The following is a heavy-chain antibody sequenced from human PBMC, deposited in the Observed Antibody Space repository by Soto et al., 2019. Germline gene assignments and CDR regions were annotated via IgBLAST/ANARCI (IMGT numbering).Heavy chain of an antibody. CDR1: GFTVSSNY. D-gene: IGHD2-2*01. Sequence: EVQLVETGGGLIQPGGSLRLSCAASGFTVSSNYMSWVRQAPGRGLEWVSTIFSGGTTHYADSVKGRFTISRDSSKNTLYLQMISLRAEDTAIYYCARETVPPSYHYYDCWGQGTLVSVSS. J-gene: IGHJ4*02. V-gene: IGHV3-53*02. CDR2: IFSGGTT. CDR3: ARETVPPSYHYYDC.